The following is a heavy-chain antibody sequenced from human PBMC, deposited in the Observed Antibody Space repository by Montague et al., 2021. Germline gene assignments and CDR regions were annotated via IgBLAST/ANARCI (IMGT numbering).Heavy chain of an antibody. J-gene: IGHJ4*02. CDR3: ASDRGPFDY. Sequence: SETLSLTCGVYGGSLSEYYWTRIRQSPEKGLEWIGEARHIGSTNYNPSLKSRVTMSVDKSKNQFSLKLRSVTAADTAVYYCASDRGPFDYWGQGTVVTVSS. CDR2: ARHIGST. D-gene: IGHD3-10*01. V-gene: IGHV4-34*01. CDR1: GGSLSEYY.